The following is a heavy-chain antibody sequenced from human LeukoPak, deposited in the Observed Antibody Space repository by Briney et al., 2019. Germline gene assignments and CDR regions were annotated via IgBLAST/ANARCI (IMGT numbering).Heavy chain of an antibody. Sequence: SSETLSLTCTVSGGSINNYYWSWIRQSPGKGLEWIGYIYYSGGSGSTNYNPSLKSRVTISVDMSKNQFSLKLNSVAAADTAVYYCARSSSGRTPPGYWGQGTLVTVSS. CDR2: IYYSGGSGST. J-gene: IGHJ4*02. V-gene: IGHV4-59*01. CDR1: GGSINNYY. D-gene: IGHD3-22*01. CDR3: ARSSSGRTPPGY.